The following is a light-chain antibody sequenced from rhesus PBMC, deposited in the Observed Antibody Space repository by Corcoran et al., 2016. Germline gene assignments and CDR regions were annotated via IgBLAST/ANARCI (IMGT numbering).Light chain of an antibody. V-gene: IGKV1-21*01. CDR3: QQYSSAART. J-gene: IGKJ1*01. CDR1: QGISSW. CDR2: KAS. Sequence: DIQMTQSPSSLSASVGDRVTITCRASQGISSWLAWYQQKPGKAPKLLIYKASSLQSGVPSRLSGSGSGTDFTLTISSLRPEDFATYSCQQYSSAARTFGQGAKVEIK.